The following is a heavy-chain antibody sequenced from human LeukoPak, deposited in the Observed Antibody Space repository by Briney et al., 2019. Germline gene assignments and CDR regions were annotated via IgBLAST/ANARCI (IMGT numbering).Heavy chain of an antibody. J-gene: IGHJ6*03. Sequence: SETLSPTCTVSGGSISSYHWSWIRQPPGKGLEWIGFFYYSGSTNYNPSPKSRVTISVDTSKNQFSLKLSSVTAADTAVYYCARAPYGSATNNYYMDVWGKGTTVTVSS. CDR1: GGSISSYH. CDR2: FYYSGST. V-gene: IGHV4-59*01. D-gene: IGHD3-10*01. CDR3: ARAPYGSATNNYYMDV.